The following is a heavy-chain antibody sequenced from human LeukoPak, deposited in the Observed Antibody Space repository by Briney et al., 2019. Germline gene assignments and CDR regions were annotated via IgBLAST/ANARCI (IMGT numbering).Heavy chain of an antibody. J-gene: IGHJ4*02. V-gene: IGHV3-23*01. CDR2: ISGTGGST. CDR3: ARDGAAADFDY. Sequence: PGGSLRLSCAASGFTFSSYAMSWVRQVPGKGLEWVSGISGTGGSTYYADSVKGRFTISRDNAKNSLYLQMNSLRAEDTAVYYCARDGAAADFDYWGQGTLVTVSS. D-gene: IGHD6-13*01. CDR1: GFTFSSYA.